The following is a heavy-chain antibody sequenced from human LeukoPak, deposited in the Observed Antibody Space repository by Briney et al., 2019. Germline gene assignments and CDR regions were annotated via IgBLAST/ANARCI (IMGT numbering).Heavy chain of an antibody. CDR2: ISGDGGST. V-gene: IGHV3-43*02. CDR3: AKDIVMVRGVIPRSYYYGMDV. J-gene: IGHJ6*02. D-gene: IGHD3-10*01. CDR1: GFTFDDYA. Sequence: GGSLRLSCAASGFTFDDYAMHWVRQAPGKGLEWVSLISGDGGSTYYADSVKGRFTISRDNSKNSLYLQMNSLRTEDTALYYCAKDIVMVRGVIPRSYYYGMDVWGQGTTVTVSS.